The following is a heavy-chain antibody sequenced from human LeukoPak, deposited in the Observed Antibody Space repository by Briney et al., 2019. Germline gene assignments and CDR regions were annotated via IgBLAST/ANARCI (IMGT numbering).Heavy chain of an antibody. V-gene: IGHV1-69*04. D-gene: IGHD3-22*01. CDR1: GGTFSSYA. CDR2: IIPILGIA. Sequence: ASVKVSCKASGGTFSSYAISWVRQAPGQGLEWMGRIIPILGIANYAQKFQGRVTITADKSTSTAYMELSSLRSEDTAVYYCARDPGYYDSSGYYYYYFDYWGQGTLVTVSS. J-gene: IGHJ4*02. CDR3: ARDPGYYDSSGYYYYYFDY.